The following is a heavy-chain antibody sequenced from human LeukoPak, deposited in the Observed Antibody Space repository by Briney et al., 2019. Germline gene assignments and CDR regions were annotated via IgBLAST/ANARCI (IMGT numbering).Heavy chain of an antibody. V-gene: IGHV3-23*01. CDR2: ISGSGADI. D-gene: IGHD2-2*01. CDR3: AKYQYQLLSTFDC. J-gene: IGHJ4*02. CDR1: GFTFNSYA. Sequence: GGSLRLSCAASGFTFNSYAMSWVRQAPGKGLEWVSAISGSGADIYYADSVKGRFAISRDNSKNTLYLQMSSLGAEDTAVYYCAKYQYQLLSTFDCWGQGTLVTVSS.